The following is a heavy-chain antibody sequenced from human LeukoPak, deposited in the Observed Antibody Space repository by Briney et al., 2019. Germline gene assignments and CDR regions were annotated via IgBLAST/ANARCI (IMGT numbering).Heavy chain of an antibody. CDR1: GFSFSGYA. CDR2: ISGRGAGT. Sequence: GGSLILSSASSGFSFSGYAMNWVRQAPGKGLEMVSSISGRGAGTFYADSVKGRFITSKDTPSNTVYLQMNSLRAEDTAVYYCAKGSRGYTNYFFDYWGQGTLVTVSS. D-gene: IGHD6-13*01. J-gene: IGHJ4*02. CDR3: AKGSRGYTNYFFDY. V-gene: IGHV3-23*01.